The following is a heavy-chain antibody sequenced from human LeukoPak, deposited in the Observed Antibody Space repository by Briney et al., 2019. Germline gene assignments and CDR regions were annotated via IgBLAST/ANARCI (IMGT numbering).Heavy chain of an antibody. V-gene: IGHV4-39*07. Sequence: PSETLSLTCTVSGGSISSSSYYWGWIRQPPGKELEWIGSIYNGGSSYYNPSLKSRVTISVDTSNNQFSLKVNSVTAADTAVYYCARANRLDAFDIWGQGTMVTVSS. CDR1: GGSISSSSYY. D-gene: IGHD2/OR15-2a*01. CDR2: IYNGGSS. CDR3: ARANRLDAFDI. J-gene: IGHJ3*02.